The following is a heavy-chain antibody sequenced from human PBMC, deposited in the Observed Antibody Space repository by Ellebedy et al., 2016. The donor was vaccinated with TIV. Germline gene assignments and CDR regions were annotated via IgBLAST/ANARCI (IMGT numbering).Heavy chain of an antibody. CDR3: ARGRPNYGDFPS. CDR1: GFSVSDHS. D-gene: IGHD3-10*01. CDR2: FSLSSGIT. V-gene: IGHV3-48*02. Sequence: GGSLRLXXTASGFSVSDHSMTWVRQAPGGGLEWISYFSLSSGITHYADSVRGRFIISRDNAKNALFLQMNSLRDEDTALYYCARGRPNYGDFPSWGQGTLVTVSS. J-gene: IGHJ1*01.